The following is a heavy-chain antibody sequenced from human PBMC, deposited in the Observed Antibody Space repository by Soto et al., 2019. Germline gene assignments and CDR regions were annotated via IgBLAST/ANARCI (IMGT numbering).Heavy chain of an antibody. CDR3: ARTRSFTLGFYYDGMDV. Sequence: GESLKISCQGSGYSFASYWIGWVRQMPGKDLEWMGIIYPGDSDTRYSPSFQGQVTISADKSLRTAYLQWTSLEASDTALYYCARTRSFTLGFYYDGMDVWGQGTTVTVSS. J-gene: IGHJ6*02. D-gene: IGHD6-6*01. CDR1: GYSFASYW. V-gene: IGHV5-51*01. CDR2: IYPGDSDT.